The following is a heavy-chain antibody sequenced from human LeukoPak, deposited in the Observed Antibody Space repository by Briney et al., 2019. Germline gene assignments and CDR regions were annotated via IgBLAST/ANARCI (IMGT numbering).Heavy chain of an antibody. Sequence: GESLQISCKGSGYSFSIYWIGWVRQMPGKGLEWMGIIYPGDSDTRYSPSFQGQVTISADKSISTAYLQWSSLEASDTAIYYCARHSSWSFVTTPFDYWGQGTLVTVSS. J-gene: IGHJ4*02. CDR2: IYPGDSDT. D-gene: IGHD4-17*01. V-gene: IGHV5-51*01. CDR1: GYSFSIYW. CDR3: ARHSSWSFVTTPFDY.